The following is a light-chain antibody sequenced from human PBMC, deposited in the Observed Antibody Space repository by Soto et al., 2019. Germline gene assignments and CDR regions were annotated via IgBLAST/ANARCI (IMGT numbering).Light chain of an antibody. CDR1: QSISNW. CDR2: KAS. CDR3: QQLYTLPFT. Sequence: EIHMTQSPCTLSASVGDRVTITCRASQSISNWLAWYQQKPGEAPKLLIYKASNLENGVPSRFSGSGSGTEFTLTISSLQSEDFAAYHCQQLYTLPFTFGQGTRLEIK. J-gene: IGKJ5*01. V-gene: IGKV1-5*03.